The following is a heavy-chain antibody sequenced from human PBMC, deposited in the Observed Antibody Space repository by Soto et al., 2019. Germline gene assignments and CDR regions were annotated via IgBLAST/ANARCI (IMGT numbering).Heavy chain of an antibody. CDR3: ARDELAGKRHLVRGPFFYGMDV. D-gene: IGHD6-13*01. CDR1: GGSISSGGYY. J-gene: IGHJ6*02. Sequence: SETLSLTCTVSGGSISSGGYYWSWIRQHPGKGLEWIGYIYYSGSTYYNPSLKSRVTISVDTSKNQFSLKLSSVTAADTAVFYCARDELAGKRHLVRGPFFYGMDVWGQGTTVTVSS. CDR2: IYYSGST. V-gene: IGHV4-31*03.